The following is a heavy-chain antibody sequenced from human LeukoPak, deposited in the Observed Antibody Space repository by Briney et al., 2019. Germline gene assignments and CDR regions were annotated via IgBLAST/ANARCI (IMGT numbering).Heavy chain of an antibody. J-gene: IGHJ3*01. D-gene: IGHD3-22*01. V-gene: IGHV3-53*01. Sequence: QAGGSLRLSCAASGFIVSNKYMTWVRQAPGKVLEWVSLIYSDGSTYYADSVRGRSTISRDNSKNTLYLKMNSLRVEDTAVYYCARGLFLSGYLDAFDLWGQGTVVTVSS. CDR1: GFIVSNKY. CDR2: IYSDGST. CDR3: ARGLFLSGYLDAFDL.